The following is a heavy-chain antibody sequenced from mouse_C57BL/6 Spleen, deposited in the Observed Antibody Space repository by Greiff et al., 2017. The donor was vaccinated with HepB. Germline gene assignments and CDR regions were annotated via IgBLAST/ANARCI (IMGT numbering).Heavy chain of an antibody. V-gene: IGHV3-6*01. CDR1: GYSITSGYY. D-gene: IGHD1-1*01. CDR3: ARDHYGSSYGFAY. J-gene: IGHJ3*01. Sequence: ESGPGLVKPSQSLSLTCSVTGYSITSGYYWNWIRQFPGNKLEWMGYISYDGSNNYNPSLKNRISITRDTSKNQFFLKLNSVTTEDTATYYCARDHYGSSYGFAYWGQGTLVTVSA. CDR2: ISYDGSN.